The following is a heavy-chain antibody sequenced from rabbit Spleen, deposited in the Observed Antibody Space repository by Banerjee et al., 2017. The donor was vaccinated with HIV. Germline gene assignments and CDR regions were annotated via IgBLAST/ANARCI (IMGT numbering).Heavy chain of an antibody. J-gene: IGHJ4*01. CDR3: ARDLASVVGWNFNL. CDR1: GFSFSDRDV. CDR2: IHAGSINNI. Sequence: QSLEESGGDLVKPEGSLTLTCTASGFSFSDRDVMCWVRQAPGKGLEWIACIHAGSINNIYYATWAKGRFTISKTSSTTVTLQMTSLTAADTATYFCARDLASVVGWNFNLWGPGTLVTVS. V-gene: IGHV1S40*01. D-gene: IGHD3-1*01.